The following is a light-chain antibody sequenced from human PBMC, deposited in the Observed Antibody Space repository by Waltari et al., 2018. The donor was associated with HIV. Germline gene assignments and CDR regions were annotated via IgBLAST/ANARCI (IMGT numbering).Light chain of an antibody. J-gene: IGLJ3*02. CDR1: SSDIGAYNR. CDR3: SSYTTSSTWV. V-gene: IGLV2-18*02. Sequence: QSALTQPPSVSGSLGQSVTISCTGTSSDIGAYNRVSWYQQSPGTAPKLRIYEVTNRPSGLPVRCSGSKSGDTASLTISGLQADDEADYYFSSYTTSSTWVFGGGTKLTVL. CDR2: EVT.